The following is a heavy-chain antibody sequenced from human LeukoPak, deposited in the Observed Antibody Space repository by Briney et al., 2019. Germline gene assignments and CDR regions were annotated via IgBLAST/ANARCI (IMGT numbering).Heavy chain of an antibody. J-gene: IGHJ5*02. V-gene: IGHV3-43D*03. CDR1: GFTFDDYA. Sequence: PGGSLRLSCAASGFTFDDYAMHWVRQAPRKGLEWVSLITRDGGSTYYADSVKGRFTISRDNSKNSLYLQMNSLRAEDTALYYCAKEWTGGSSGWYPPFDPWGQGTLVTVSS. CDR3: AKEWTGGSSGWYPPFDP. CDR2: ITRDGGST. D-gene: IGHD6-19*01.